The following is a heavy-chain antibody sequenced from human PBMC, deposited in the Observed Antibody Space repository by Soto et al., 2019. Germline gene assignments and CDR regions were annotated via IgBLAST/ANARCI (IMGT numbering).Heavy chain of an antibody. CDR3: ARVQLAATIAFYGMDV. CDR1: GLTFSNYA. V-gene: IGHV3-30*01. CDR2: ISSDAKNE. Sequence: PGGSLRLSCAASGLTFSNYASHWVRQDPGTGLEWVAVISSDAKNEYYADSVRGRFTISRDNSENTLFLHMNSLRAEDTAVYFCARVQLAATIAFYGMDVWGRGTTVTVSS. J-gene: IGHJ6*02. D-gene: IGHD2-15*01.